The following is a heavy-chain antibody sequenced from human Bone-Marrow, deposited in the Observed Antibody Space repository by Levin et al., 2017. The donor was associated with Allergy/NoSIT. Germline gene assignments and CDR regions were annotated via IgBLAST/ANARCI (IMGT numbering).Heavy chain of an antibody. J-gene: IGHJ4*02. CDR1: GFTFSSYA. D-gene: IGHD5-18*01. Sequence: LRLSCAASGFTFSSYAMHWVRQAPGKGLEWVSAISSSGGSTHYADSLKGRFTISRDNSKNTLYLQMNSLRAEDAAVYYCAKGPVGYGTHVDYWGQGTLVTVSS. CDR3: AKGPVGYGTHVDY. V-gene: IGHV3-23*01. CDR2: ISSSGGST.